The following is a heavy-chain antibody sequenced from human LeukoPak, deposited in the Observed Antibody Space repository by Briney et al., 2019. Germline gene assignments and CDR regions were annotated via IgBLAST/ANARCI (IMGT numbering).Heavy chain of an antibody. J-gene: IGHJ2*01. CDR2: IYYSGST. D-gene: IGHD2-15*01. CDR1: GGSIGSYY. Sequence: SETLSLTCTVSGGSIGSYYWSWIRQPPGKGLEWIGYIYYSGSTNYNPSLKSRVTISVDTSKNQFSLKLSSVTAADTAVYYCARVGYCSHGSCLRLDWYFDLWGRGTLVTVSS. CDR3: ARVGYCSHGSCLRLDWYFDL. V-gene: IGHV4-59*01.